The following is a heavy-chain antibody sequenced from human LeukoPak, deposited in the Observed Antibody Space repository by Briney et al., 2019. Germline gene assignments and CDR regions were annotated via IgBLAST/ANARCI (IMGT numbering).Heavy chain of an antibody. CDR1: GFTFGDYG. Sequence: PGGSLRLSCVASGFTFGDYGMGWVRQVPGKGLEWVSGTNWNGGSTGYADSVKGRFTISRDNAKNSLYLQINSLRAEDTALYYCARGTEVYYDSSSYYSYWGQGTLVTVSS. V-gene: IGHV3-20*04. J-gene: IGHJ4*02. CDR3: ARGTEVYYDSSSYYSY. D-gene: IGHD3-22*01. CDR2: TNWNGGST.